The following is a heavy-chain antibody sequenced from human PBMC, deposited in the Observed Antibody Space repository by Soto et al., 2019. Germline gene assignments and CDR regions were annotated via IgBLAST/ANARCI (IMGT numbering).Heavy chain of an antibody. Sequence: PGGSLRLSCEASGFIFSSYAMNWVRQAPGEGLQWVSSITGSSDYTSYIASVKGRFTISRDNSKNTLYLQMNSLRAEDTAVYFCAKEQTTGAHYALDYWSQGTLVTVSS. V-gene: IGHV3-23*01. CDR3: AKEQTTGAHYALDY. CDR2: ITGSSDYT. J-gene: IGHJ4*02. CDR1: GFIFSSYA. D-gene: IGHD2-8*02.